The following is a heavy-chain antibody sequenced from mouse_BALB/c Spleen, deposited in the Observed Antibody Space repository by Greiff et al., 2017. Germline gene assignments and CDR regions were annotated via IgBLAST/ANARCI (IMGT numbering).Heavy chain of an antibody. CDR1: GFTFSSFG. V-gene: IGHV5-17*02. D-gene: IGHD2-14*01. J-gene: IGHJ2*01. CDR2: ISSGSSTI. CDR3: ARYYRYFDY. Sequence: EVKLVESGGGLVKPGGSLKLSCAASGFTFSSFGMHWVRQAPEKGLEWVAYISSGSSTIYYADTVKGRFTISRDNPKNTLFLQMTSLRSEDTAMYYCARYYRYFDYWGQGTTLTVSS.